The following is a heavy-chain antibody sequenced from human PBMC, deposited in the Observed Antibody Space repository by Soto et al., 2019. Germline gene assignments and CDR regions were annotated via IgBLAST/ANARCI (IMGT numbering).Heavy chain of an antibody. CDR2: ISGSGDRT. CDR3: GKADGGYPSTRPH. V-gene: IGHV3-23*01. D-gene: IGHD3-22*01. CDR1: GITISNYP. J-gene: IGHJ4*02. Sequence: EVQLLESGGGSVQAGGSLRLSCAASGITISNYPMSWVRQAPGKGLDWVSGISGSGDRTYYADSARGRFTFSKDISNNCLSLQLESLGVEDTAVFFGGKADGGYPSTRPHWAQGTLVTSS.